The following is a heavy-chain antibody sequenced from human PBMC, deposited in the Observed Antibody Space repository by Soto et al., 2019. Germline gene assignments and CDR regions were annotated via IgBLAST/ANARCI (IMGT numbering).Heavy chain of an antibody. D-gene: IGHD6-6*01. CDR3: ARVSSIAARQWFDP. J-gene: IGHJ5*02. CDR1: GGSISSGGYY. Sequence: KSSETLSLTCTVSGGSISSGGYYWSWIRQHPGKGLEWIGYIYYSGSTYYNPSLKSRVTISVDTSKNQFSLKLSSVTAADTAVYYCARVSSIAARQWFDPWGQGTLVTVSS. CDR2: IYYSGST. V-gene: IGHV4-31*03.